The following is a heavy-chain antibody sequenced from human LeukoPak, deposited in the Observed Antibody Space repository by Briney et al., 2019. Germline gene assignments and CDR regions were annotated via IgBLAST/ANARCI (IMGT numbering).Heavy chain of an antibody. CDR2: IYYSGST. D-gene: IGHD3-3*01. CDR1: GGSISSSSYY. Sequence: SETLSLTCTVSGGSISSSSYYWGWIRQPPGKGLEWIGSIYYSGSTYYNPSLKSRVTISVDTSKNQFSLKLSSVTAADTAVYYCARGYYDFWSGYFKPHYYYYMDVWGKGTTVTVSS. J-gene: IGHJ6*03. V-gene: IGHV4-39*07. CDR3: ARGYYDFWSGYFKPHYYYYMDV.